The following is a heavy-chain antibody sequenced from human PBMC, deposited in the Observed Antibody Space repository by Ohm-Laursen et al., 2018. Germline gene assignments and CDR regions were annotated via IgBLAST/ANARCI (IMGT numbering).Heavy chain of an antibody. CDR3: ARDLERELFDY. D-gene: IGHD1-1*01. V-gene: IGHV3-21*01. CDR1: GFTFSSNA. CDR2: ISSGSRYI. J-gene: IGHJ4*02. Sequence: SLRLSCTASGFTFSSNAMNWVRQAPGEGLEWVSSISSGSRYIHYADSVQGRFTISRDNAKNSLYLQMNSLRAEDTAVYYCARDLERELFDYWGQGTLVTVSS.